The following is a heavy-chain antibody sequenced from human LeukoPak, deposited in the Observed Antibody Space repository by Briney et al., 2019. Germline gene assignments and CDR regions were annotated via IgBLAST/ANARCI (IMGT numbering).Heavy chain of an antibody. J-gene: IGHJ6*02. CDR3: ARGAMVRLYYYYGMDV. V-gene: IGHV3-30-3*01. CDR2: ISYDGSNK. D-gene: IGHD3-10*01. Sequence: GRSLRLSCAASGFTFSSYAMHWVRQAPGKGLEWVAVISYDGSNKYYAGSVKGRFTISRDNSKNTLYLQMNSLRAEDTAVYYCARGAMVRLYYYYGMDVWGQGTTVTVSS. CDR1: GFTFSSYA.